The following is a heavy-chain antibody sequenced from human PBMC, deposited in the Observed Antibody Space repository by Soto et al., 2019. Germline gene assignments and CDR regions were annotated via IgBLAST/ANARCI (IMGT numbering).Heavy chain of an antibody. Sequence: PSETLSLTCTVSGGSISSGDYYWSWIRQPPGKGLEWIGFIHYNGRTDSSPSLKSRVTISLDMSKNHVSLILKSVNIADSAIYYCARGHFYSRGYSNALDYWGQGIQVTVSS. V-gene: IGHV4-61*03. CDR2: IHYNGRT. D-gene: IGHD3-22*01. J-gene: IGHJ4*02. CDR3: ARGHFYSRGYSNALDY. CDR1: GGSISSGDYY.